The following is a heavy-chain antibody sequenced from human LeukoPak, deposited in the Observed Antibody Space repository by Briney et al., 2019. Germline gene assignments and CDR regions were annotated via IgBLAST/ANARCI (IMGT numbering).Heavy chain of an antibody. CDR3: ARGTKYYDFWSGYPCFDY. CDR2: IYYSVST. V-gene: IGHV4-30-4*08. Sequence: SQTLSPTCTVSGGSISSGDYYWSWIRQPPGKGLEWIGYIYYSVSTYYSPSLKSRVTISVDTSKNQFSLKLSSVTAADTAVYYCARGTKYYDFWSGYPCFDYWGQGTLVTVSS. CDR1: GGSISSGDYY. D-gene: IGHD3-3*01. J-gene: IGHJ4*02.